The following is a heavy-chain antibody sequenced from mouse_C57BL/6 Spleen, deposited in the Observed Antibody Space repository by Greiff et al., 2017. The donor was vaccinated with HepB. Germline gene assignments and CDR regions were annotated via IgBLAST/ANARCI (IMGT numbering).Heavy chain of an antibody. CDR1: GYTFTSYW. CDR2: IYPGNSDT. CDR3: TRPIYYDYDDGSFDY. V-gene: IGHV1-5*01. Sequence: VQLQQSGTVLARPGASVKMSCKTSGYTFTSYWMHWVKQRPGQGLEWIGAIYPGNSDTSYTQKFKGKAKLTAVTSASTAYMERSSLTIEDSAVYYETRPIYYDYDDGSFDYWGQGTTLTVSS. J-gene: IGHJ2*01. D-gene: IGHD2-4*01.